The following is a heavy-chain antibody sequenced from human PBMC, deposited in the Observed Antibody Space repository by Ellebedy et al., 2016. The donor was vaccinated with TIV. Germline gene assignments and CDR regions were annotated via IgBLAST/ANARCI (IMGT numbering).Heavy chain of an antibody. CDR2: IIPLYRTS. J-gene: IGHJ3*01. Sequence: ASVKVSXKASRGTFSSFDITWVRQAPGQGLEWMGGIIPLYRTSKYAQKFQGRVTITADRSTSTSYMELTSLRSEDTAVYYCARDRGDNNGDVNDAFDVWGQGTMVTVSS. D-gene: IGHD1-14*01. V-gene: IGHV1-69*06. CDR1: RGTFSSFD. CDR3: ARDRGDNNGDVNDAFDV.